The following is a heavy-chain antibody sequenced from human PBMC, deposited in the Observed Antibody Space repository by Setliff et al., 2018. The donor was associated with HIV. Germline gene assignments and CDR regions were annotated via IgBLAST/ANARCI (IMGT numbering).Heavy chain of an antibody. D-gene: IGHD6-19*01. CDR3: ARVLDPGIAVATHAFDI. CDR1: GYTFTSYG. Sequence: AASVKVSCKASGYTFTSYGVSWVRQAPGQGLEWMGWISAYNRNVNYSQKVQGRVTMTTDTSTSTAYMELKNLKSDDTAVYYCARVLDPGIAVATHAFDILGQGTMVTVSS. J-gene: IGHJ3*02. CDR2: ISAYNRNV. V-gene: IGHV1-18*01.